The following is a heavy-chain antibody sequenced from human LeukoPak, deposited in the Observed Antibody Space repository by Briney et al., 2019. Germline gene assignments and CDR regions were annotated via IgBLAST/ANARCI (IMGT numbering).Heavy chain of an antibody. Sequence: SETLSLTCIVSGTSISNYYWSWIRQPAGQGLEWIGRIYSSGSTNYNLSLTSRVTISVDKPKNQVSLRLESVTAADTAVYYCARERVGYDTSGRGPRFDSWGQGTLVTVSS. D-gene: IGHD3-22*01. V-gene: IGHV4-4*07. CDR2: IYSSGST. J-gene: IGHJ4*02. CDR1: GTSISNYY. CDR3: ARERVGYDTSGRGPRFDS.